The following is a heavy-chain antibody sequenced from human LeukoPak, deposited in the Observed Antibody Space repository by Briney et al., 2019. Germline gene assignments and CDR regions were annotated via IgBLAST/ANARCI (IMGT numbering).Heavy chain of an antibody. CDR3: ARDKSYFGSGNYHYFDS. CDR2: ISHDGGNK. Sequence: GGSLRLSCIASGFAFSQFPVHWVRQAPGKRLEWVAFISHDGGNKKYGDSVKGRFTISRDNSKNTVYLQMNSLRPEDTALYYCARDKSYFGSGNYHYFDSWGQGALVIVSS. D-gene: IGHD3-10*01. J-gene: IGHJ4*02. CDR1: GFAFSQFP. V-gene: IGHV3-30*03.